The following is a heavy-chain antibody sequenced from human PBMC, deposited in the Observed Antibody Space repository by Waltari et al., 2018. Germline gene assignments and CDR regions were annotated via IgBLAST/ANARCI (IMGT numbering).Heavy chain of an antibody. CDR2: INHSGST. CDR1: GFTFTSY. J-gene: IGHJ5*02. CDR3: ARVGYSYGTTPKWFDP. D-gene: IGHD5-18*01. Sequence: EQLVESGGGLVQSGGSLRLSCAASGFTFTSYWSWIRQPPGKGLEWIGEINHSGSTNYNPSLKSRVTISVDTSKNQFSLKLSSVTAADTAVYYCARVGYSYGTTPKWFDPWGQGTLVTVSS. V-gene: IGHV4-34*01.